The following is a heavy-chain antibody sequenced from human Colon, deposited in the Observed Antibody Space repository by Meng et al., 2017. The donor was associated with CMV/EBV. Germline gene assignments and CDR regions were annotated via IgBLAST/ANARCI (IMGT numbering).Heavy chain of an antibody. D-gene: IGHD3-16*01. V-gene: IGHV3-20*04. CDR3: AKEGGY. J-gene: IGHJ4*02. Sequence: GSLKISCVGAGFSFNDFELTWVRQRPGKGLEWVAGINWDGGSTVYVDSVKGRFTISRDNAKNLLYLQMNSLRPEDTALYYCAKEGGYWGQGTLVTVSS. CDR2: INWDGGST. CDR1: GFSFNDFE.